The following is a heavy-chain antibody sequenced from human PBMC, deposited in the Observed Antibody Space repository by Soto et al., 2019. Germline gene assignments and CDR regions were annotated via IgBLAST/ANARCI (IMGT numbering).Heavy chain of an antibody. D-gene: IGHD3-3*01. CDR1: GGAISTYY. Sequence: SETLSLTCTVSGGAISTYYWTWIRQPAGKGLEWIGRIYRSGSTKYNPSLQSRVTMSLDTSNNQFSLRLTSVTAADTAIYYCARGQRFSDWFDPWGQGTLVTVSS. CDR3: ARGQRFSDWFDP. V-gene: IGHV4-4*07. CDR2: IYRSGST. J-gene: IGHJ5*02.